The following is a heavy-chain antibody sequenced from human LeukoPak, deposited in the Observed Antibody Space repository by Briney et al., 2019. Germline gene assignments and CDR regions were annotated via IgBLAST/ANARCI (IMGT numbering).Heavy chain of an antibody. D-gene: IGHD3-3*01. CDR1: GGSISSHY. CDR2: IFYSGST. Sequence: SETLSLTCTVSGGSISSHYWSCIRQPPGKGLEWIGYIFYSGSTNYNPSLKSRVTISVDTSKNQFSLKLDSVTAADTAVYYCARGRFLDAFDIWGQGTMVTVSS. CDR3: ARGRFLDAFDI. V-gene: IGHV4-59*08. J-gene: IGHJ3*02.